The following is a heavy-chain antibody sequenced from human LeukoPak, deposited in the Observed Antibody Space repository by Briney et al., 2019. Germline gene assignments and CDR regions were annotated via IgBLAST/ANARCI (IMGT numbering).Heavy chain of an antibody. V-gene: IGHV3-21*01. J-gene: IGHJ4*02. Sequence: GGSLRLSCAASGFSFSSYSMNWVRQAPGKGLEWVSSITSSGTYIYYADSVKGRFTISRDNAKNSLYLQMNSLSAEDTALYYCARGDYHDNSPLDSWGQGTLVTVSS. CDR2: ITSSGTYI. D-gene: IGHD3-22*01. CDR1: GFSFSSYS. CDR3: ARGDYHDNSPLDS.